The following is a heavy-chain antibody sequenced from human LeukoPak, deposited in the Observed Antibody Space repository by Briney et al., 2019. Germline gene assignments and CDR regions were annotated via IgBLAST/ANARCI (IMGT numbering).Heavy chain of an antibody. V-gene: IGHV1-69*06. CDR3: AAFYDSSGYRLLFDY. Sequence: GSSVKVSCKASGGTFSSYAISWVRQAPGQGLEWMGGIIPIFGTANYAQKFQGRVTITADTSTDTAYMELSSLRSEDTAVYYCAAFYDSSGYRLLFDYWGQGTLVTVSS. CDR2: IIPIFGTA. CDR1: GGTFSSYA. D-gene: IGHD3-22*01. J-gene: IGHJ4*02.